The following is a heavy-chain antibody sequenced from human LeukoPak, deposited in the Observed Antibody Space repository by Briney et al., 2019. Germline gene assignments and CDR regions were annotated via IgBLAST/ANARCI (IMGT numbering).Heavy chain of an antibody. CDR1: AYTFTDFD. J-gene: IGHJ4*02. Sequence: ASVTVSCKAFAYTFTDFDINWVRQAPGQGLEWMGWMNPKTGNTGFAPKFRGRVTFTRDTSTNTAYMDLSRLRSGDTAVYYCARAVRHDYWGQGTLVTVSS. CDR2: MNPKTGNT. V-gene: IGHV1-8*03. CDR3: ARAVRHDY. D-gene: IGHD4-17*01.